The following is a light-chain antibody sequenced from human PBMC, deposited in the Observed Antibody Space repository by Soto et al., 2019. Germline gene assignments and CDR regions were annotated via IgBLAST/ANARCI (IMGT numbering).Light chain of an antibody. V-gene: IGKV4-1*01. J-gene: IGKJ2*01. CDR3: QQYYDPPPT. Sequence: DIVMTQSPDSLAVSLGERATIHCKSSQSLLDTSKNKTYLTWYQHKPGQSPKLLFFWSTTRESGVPDRFSGSGCGTDFTLTISSLQAEDVAVYYCQQYYDPPPTCGHGTKLEIK. CDR2: WST. CDR1: QSLLDTSKNKTY.